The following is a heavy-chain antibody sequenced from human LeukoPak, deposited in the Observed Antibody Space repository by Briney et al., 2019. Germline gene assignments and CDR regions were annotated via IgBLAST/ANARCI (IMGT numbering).Heavy chain of an antibody. CDR2: IYYSGRT. CDR1: GGSSSSYY. J-gene: IGHJ4*02. Sequence: SETLSLTCTVSGGSSSSYYWCWIRQPPGKGLEWIGYIYYSGRTSYNPSLKSRVTISVDTSKNQFSLKLSSVTAADTAVYYCGRVLAGKVDYWGQGTLVTVSS. CDR3: GRVLAGKVDY. V-gene: IGHV4-59*01. D-gene: IGHD6-13*01.